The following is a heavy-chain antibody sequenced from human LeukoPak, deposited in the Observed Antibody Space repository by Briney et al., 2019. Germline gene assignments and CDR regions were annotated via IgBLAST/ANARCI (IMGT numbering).Heavy chain of an antibody. CDR1: GYTFTGYY. CDR3: ARDQYCSGGSCYLAYFDY. CDR2: INPNSGGT. V-gene: IGHV1-2*06. J-gene: IGHJ4*02. Sequence: GASVKVSCKASGYTFTGYYMHWVRQAPGQGLEWMGRINPNSGGTNYAQKFQGRVTITTDESTSTAYMELSSLRSEDTAVYYCARDQYCSGGSCYLAYFDYWGQGTLVTVSS. D-gene: IGHD2-15*01.